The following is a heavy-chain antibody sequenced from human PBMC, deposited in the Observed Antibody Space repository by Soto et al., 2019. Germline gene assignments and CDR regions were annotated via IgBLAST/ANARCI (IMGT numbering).Heavy chain of an antibody. V-gene: IGHV1-69*13. D-gene: IGHD5-18*01. CDR3: ARDVDTALARGWFDP. CDR2: IIPLFGTA. CDR1: GGTLSSFA. Sequence: SVKVSCKASGGTLSSFAFNWMRQAPGHGLELMGGIIPLFGTANYAQKFQGRVTISADESTSTVYMELSSLRSEDTAVYYCARDVDTALARGWFDPWGQGTLVTVSS. J-gene: IGHJ5*02.